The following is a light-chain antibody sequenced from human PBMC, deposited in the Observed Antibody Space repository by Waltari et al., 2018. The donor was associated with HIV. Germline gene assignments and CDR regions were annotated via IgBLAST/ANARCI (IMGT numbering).Light chain of an antibody. CDR3: STWDNSLSHWV. V-gene: IGLV1-47*01. Sequence: QPVVTQPPSASGTPGQNLHISCSGDISNLGGNFVYWYQQRPGTAPRLLIYRNDQRPSGVPDRFSGSKSATSASLAISGLRSEDEGDYHCSTWDNSLSHWVFGGGTKVTVL. J-gene: IGLJ3*02. CDR2: RND. CDR1: ISNLGGNF.